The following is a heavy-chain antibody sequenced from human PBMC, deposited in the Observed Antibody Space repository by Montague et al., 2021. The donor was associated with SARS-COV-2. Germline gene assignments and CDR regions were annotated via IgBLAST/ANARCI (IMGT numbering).Heavy chain of an antibody. CDR2: IYYSGST. Sequence: SETLSLTCTVSGGSISSSSYYRGWIRQPPGKGLEWIGSIYYSGSTYYNPSLKSRVTISVDTSKNQFSLKLSSVTAADTAVYYCAKLLWFRGGFDYWGQGTLVTVSS. J-gene: IGHJ4*02. V-gene: IGHV4-39*07. CDR3: AKLLWFRGGFDY. CDR1: GGSISSSSYY. D-gene: IGHD3-10*01.